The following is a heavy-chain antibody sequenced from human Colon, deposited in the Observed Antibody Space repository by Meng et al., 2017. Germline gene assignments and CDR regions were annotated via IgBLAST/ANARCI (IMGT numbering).Heavy chain of an antibody. CDR3: ARVGRIGPSQNWFDP. CDR1: GSMFSDFV. J-gene: IGHJ5*02. D-gene: IGHD1-26*01. V-gene: IGHV3-23*01. CDR2: IGGADPRT. Sequence: GGSLRLSCAASGSMFSDFVMTWVRQAPGKGLEWVSVIGGADPRTYYADSVKGRFTISRDNSKNTMYLQMTSLRGEDTAIYYCARVGRIGPSQNWFDPWGQGTLVTVSS.